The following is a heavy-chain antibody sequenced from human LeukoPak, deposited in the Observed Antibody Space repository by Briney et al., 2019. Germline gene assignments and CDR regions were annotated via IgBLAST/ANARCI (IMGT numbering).Heavy chain of an antibody. J-gene: IGHJ4*02. D-gene: IGHD3-3*01. CDR2: IYSGDST. Sequence: GGSLRLSCAASGFTVSSNYMSWVRQAPGKGLEWVSVIYSGDSTYYADSVKGRFTISRDNSKNTLYPQMNILRAEDTAVYYCASLRFLEWLETYYFDYWGQGTLLTVSS. CDR1: GFTVSSNY. V-gene: IGHV3-53*01. CDR3: ASLRFLEWLETYYFDY.